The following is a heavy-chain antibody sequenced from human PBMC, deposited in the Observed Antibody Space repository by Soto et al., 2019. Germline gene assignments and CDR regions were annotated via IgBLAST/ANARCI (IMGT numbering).Heavy chain of an antibody. V-gene: IGHV3-48*02. J-gene: IGHJ6*02. D-gene: IGHD3-3*01. CDR2: ISSSSSTI. Sequence: GGSLRLSCAASGFTFSSYSMNWVRQAPGKGLEWVSYISSSSSTIYYADSVKGRFTISRDNAKNSLYLQMNSLRDEDTAVYYCARENYDFWSGYPLDGMDVWGQGTTVTVSS. CDR3: ARENYDFWSGYPLDGMDV. CDR1: GFTFSSYS.